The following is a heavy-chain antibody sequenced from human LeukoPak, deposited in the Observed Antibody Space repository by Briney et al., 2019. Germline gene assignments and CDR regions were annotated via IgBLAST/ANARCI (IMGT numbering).Heavy chain of an antibody. J-gene: IGHJ4*02. CDR3: GRDRRIQLKQGFDY. V-gene: IGHV4-4*07. CDR2: IYTSGST. CDR1: GGSISSYY. Sequence: PSETLSLTCTVSGGSISSYYWSWIRQPAGKGLEWIGRIYTSGSTNYNPSLKSRVTMSVDTSKNQFSLKLSSVTAADTAVYYCGRDRRIQLKQGFDYWGQGTLVTVSS. D-gene: IGHD5-18*01.